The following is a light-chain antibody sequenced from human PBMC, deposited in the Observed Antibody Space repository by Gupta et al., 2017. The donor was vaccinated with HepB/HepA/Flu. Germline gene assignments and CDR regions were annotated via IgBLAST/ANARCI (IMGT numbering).Light chain of an antibody. CDR2: TAS. CDR1: QGVSNR. J-gene: IGKJ1*01. Sequence: DIQMTQLPSSLSASVGDRVTITCRASQGVSNRLAWYQQKPGKAPKVLIHTASTGKSEVPSRFSGSGSGTDFTLTIISRQPEDFAIYYCQQANSFATTFGQGTKVEVK. CDR3: QQANSFATT. V-gene: IGKV1-12*01.